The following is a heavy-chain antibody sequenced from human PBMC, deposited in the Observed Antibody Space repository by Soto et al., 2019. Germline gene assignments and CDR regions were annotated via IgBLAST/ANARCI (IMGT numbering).Heavy chain of an antibody. D-gene: IGHD1-1*01. J-gene: IGHJ4*02. V-gene: IGHV1-46*04. CDR3: ARDVISQENVETIGYYLDH. CDR1: GYSFTNFH. CDR2: IDPRGGIT. Sequence: QVQLSQFGAEVKKPGASVKVSCKASGYSFTNFHIHWVRQAPGQGLEWIGMIDPRGGITRDAQRVEGRITMARDASASTVEMGLRRLTSEDTAVYYWARDVISQENVETIGYYLDHGGQGTRFPVSS.